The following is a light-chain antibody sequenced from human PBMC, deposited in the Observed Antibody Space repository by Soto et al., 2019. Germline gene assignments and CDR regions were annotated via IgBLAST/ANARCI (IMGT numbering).Light chain of an antibody. J-gene: IGLJ1*01. CDR2: EVS. Sequence: QSALTQPASVSGSPGQSITISCTGTSSDVGGYNYVSWFQQHPDKAPKLMIYEVSNRPSGVSNRFSGSTSGNTASLTISGLQAEDEADYYCNSYTTSSPGVFGTGTKLTVL. CDR1: SSDVGGYNY. CDR3: NSYTTSSPGV. V-gene: IGLV2-14*01.